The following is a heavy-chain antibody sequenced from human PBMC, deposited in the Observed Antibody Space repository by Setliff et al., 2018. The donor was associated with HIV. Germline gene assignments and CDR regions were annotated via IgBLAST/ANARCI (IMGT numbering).Heavy chain of an antibody. Sequence: SETLSLTCSVSGDSISSSSYYWGWIRQPPGKRLEWIGEVTHSGRTNYNPSLESRVTTSVDTSKNQFSLKLSSVSAADTAVYCCARVSSTYWYSIFRNYYYHMDVWGKGTTVTVSS. J-gene: IGHJ6*03. CDR1: GDSISSSSYY. V-gene: IGHV4-39*07. CDR3: ARVSSTYWYSIFRNYYYHMDV. CDR2: VTHSGRT. D-gene: IGHD2-8*02.